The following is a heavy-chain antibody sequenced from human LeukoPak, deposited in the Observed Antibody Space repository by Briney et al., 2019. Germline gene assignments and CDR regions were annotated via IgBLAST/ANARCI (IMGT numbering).Heavy chain of an antibody. Sequence: PSQTLSLTCTVSGGSISSYYWSWIREPPGKGLECGGYIYYSGRTNYNPSLKSRVTISVDTSKSQFSLKLSSVTAADTAVYYCARDPGYYYGSDPNWFDPWGQGTLVTVSS. CDR3: ARDPGYYYGSDPNWFDP. CDR2: IYYSGRT. J-gene: IGHJ5*02. D-gene: IGHD3-10*01. V-gene: IGHV4-59*01. CDR1: GGSISSYY.